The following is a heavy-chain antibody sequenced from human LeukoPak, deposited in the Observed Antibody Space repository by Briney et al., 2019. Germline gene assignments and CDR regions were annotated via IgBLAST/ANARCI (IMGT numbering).Heavy chain of an antibody. D-gene: IGHD6-13*01. J-gene: IGHJ4*02. CDR2: INHSGST. CDR1: GGSFSGYY. CDR3: ARGPGIVDY. Sequence: SETLSLTCAVYGGSFSGYYWSWIRQPPGKELEWIGEINHSGSTNYNPSLKSRVTISVDTSKNQFSLKLSSVTAADTAVYYCARGPGIVDYWGQGTLVTVSS. V-gene: IGHV4-34*01.